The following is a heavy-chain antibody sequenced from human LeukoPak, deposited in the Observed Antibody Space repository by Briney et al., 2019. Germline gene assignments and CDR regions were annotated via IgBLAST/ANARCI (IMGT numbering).Heavy chain of an antibody. D-gene: IGHD5-12*01. CDR1: GYSFTSYW. J-gene: IGHJ4*02. CDR2: INPGDSDT. Sequence: GESLKISCKGSGYSFTSYWIGWVRQMPGKGLEWMGIINPGDSDTRYSPSFQGQVTISVDKSISTAYLQWSSLKASDTAMYYCARRVPSSQYSGYDSLGYWGQGTLVTVSS. CDR3: ARRVPSSQYSGYDSLGY. V-gene: IGHV5-51*01.